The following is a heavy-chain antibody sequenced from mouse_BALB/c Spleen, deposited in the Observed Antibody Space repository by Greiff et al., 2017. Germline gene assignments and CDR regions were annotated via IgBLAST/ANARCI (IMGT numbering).Heavy chain of an antibody. J-gene: IGHJ4*01. V-gene: IGHV1S41*01. CDR3: AREGNDATGAMDY. CDR1: GYTFTSYW. D-gene: IGHD6-1*01. CDR2: IAPGSGST. Sequence: DLVKPGASVKLSCKASGYTFTSYWINWIKQRPGQGLEWIGRIAPGSGSTYYNEMFKGKATLTVDTSSSTAYIQLSSLSSEDSAFYFCAREGNDATGAMDYWGQGTSVTVSS.